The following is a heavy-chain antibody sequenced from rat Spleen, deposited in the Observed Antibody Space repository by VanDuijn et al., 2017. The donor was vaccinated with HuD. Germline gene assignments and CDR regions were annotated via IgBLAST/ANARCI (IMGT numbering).Heavy chain of an antibody. CDR2: ISYEGSGT. J-gene: IGHJ3*01. Sequence: EVQLVESGGGLVQPGRSLKLSCAASGFTFSDYYMAWVRQAPTKGLEWVASISYEGSGTYYGDSVKGRFTISRDNAKSTLYLQMDSLRSEDTATYYCTTRPYYSSLNWFPYWGQGTLVTVSS. D-gene: IGHD1-2*01. V-gene: IGHV5-20*01. CDR3: TTRPYYSSLNWFPY. CDR1: GFTFSDYY.